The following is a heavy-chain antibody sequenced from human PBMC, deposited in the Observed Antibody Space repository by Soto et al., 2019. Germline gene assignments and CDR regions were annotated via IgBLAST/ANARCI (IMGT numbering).Heavy chain of an antibody. Sequence: EVQLVESGGGLVQPGGSLKLSCAASGFTFSASTMHWVRQASGKGLEWVGRIRSKANSYATTYAASVNGRFTISRDDSKNTAYLQMNSLITEDTAVYYCTREAGAHECWGQGTLFTVSS. CDR2: IRSKANSYAT. CDR3: TREAGAHEC. V-gene: IGHV3-73*02. D-gene: IGHD1-26*01. J-gene: IGHJ4*02. CDR1: GFTFSAST.